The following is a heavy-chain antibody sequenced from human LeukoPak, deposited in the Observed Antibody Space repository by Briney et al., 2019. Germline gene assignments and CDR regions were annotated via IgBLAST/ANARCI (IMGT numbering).Heavy chain of an antibody. V-gene: IGHV3-11*01. D-gene: IGHD4-17*01. J-gene: IGHJ4*02. CDR3: AKDIRKYGDYVLFDY. CDR2: ISSSGGTI. CDR1: GFTFSDYY. Sequence: PGGSLRLSCAASGFTFSDYYMSWIRQAPVKGLEWVSYISSSGGTIYYADSVKGRFTISRDNAKNSLYLQMNSLRAEDTALYYCAKDIRKYGDYVLFDYWGQGTLVAVSS.